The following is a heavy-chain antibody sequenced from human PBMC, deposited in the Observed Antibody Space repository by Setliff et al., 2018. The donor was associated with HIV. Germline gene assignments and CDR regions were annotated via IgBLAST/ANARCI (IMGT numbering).Heavy chain of an antibody. CDR1: GDSISSSSYY. CDR3: ASVDTGDFDY. D-gene: IGHD5-18*01. J-gene: IGHJ4*02. V-gene: IGHV4-39*01. CDR2: IYYSGST. Sequence: SETLSLTCSVSGDSISSSSYYWGWIRQPPGKGLEWIGSIYYSGSTYYNPSLNSRVTISVDASKNQFSLKLSSVTAADTSVYYCASVDTGDFDYWGQGTLVTVSS.